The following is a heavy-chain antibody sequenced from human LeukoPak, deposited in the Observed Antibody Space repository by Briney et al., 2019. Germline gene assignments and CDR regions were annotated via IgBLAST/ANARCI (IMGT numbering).Heavy chain of an antibody. Sequence: PGGSLRLSCAASGFTFSNAWMSWVRQAPGKGPEWVCHIKSKADGGTTDYAAPVKGRFTISRDDSENTVYLEMNSLKTEDTALYYCTTLVAYGMDVWGQGTTVTVSS. CDR1: GFTFSNAW. V-gene: IGHV3-15*01. CDR3: TTLVAYGMDV. D-gene: IGHD5-12*01. CDR2: IKSKADGGTT. J-gene: IGHJ6*02.